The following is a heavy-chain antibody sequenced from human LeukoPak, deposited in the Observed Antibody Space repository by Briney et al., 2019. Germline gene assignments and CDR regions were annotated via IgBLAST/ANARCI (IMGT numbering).Heavy chain of an antibody. Sequence: SETLSLTCTVSGGSISNKYWSWIRQPPGKGLEWIGYIYYSGSTNYNPSLKSRVTISVDTSKNQFSLKLSSVTAADTAVYYCAREAVAQYNWFDPWGQGTLVTVSS. CDR2: IYYSGST. J-gene: IGHJ5*02. CDR1: GGSISNKY. D-gene: IGHD6-19*01. V-gene: IGHV4-59*01. CDR3: AREAVAQYNWFDP.